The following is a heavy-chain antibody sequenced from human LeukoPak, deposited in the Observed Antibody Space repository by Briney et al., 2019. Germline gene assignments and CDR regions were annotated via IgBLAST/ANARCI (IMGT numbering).Heavy chain of an antibody. CDR1: QFRFPFSHYG. D-gene: IGHD4-11*01. CDR2: IWSDGTNQ. J-gene: IGHJ5*01. Sequence: RGSLTLSCVASQFRFPFSHYGMHWVRHAPGRGLEWVAVIWSDGTNQYYARSVKGRFTISRDNSKNTVYLQMNSLRAEDTAVYFCAKDAQRGFDYSNSLESWGQGTLVTVSS. CDR3: AKDAQRGFDYSNSLES. V-gene: IGHV3-33*06.